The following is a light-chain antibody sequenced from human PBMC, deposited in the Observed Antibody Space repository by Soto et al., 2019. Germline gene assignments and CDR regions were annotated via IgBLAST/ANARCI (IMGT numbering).Light chain of an antibody. CDR2: GAS. J-gene: IGKJ1*01. Sequence: VLTQSPGTLSLSPGERATLSCRASQRISSSYLAWYQQKPGQAPRLFIYGASSRATGIPDRFSGSGSGTDFTLTISRLEPEAFAVYYCQKYGSSASWTFGQGTKVEIK. V-gene: IGKV3-20*01. CDR3: QKYGSSASWT. CDR1: QRISSSY.